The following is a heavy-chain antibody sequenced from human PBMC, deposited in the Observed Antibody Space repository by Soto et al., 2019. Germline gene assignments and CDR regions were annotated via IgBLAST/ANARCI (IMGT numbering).Heavy chain of an antibody. CDR3: ARGGDEYYFDY. Sequence: STTLSLTCTVSGGSISSYYWSWIRQPPGKGLEWIGYMYYGGRTNYNPSLKRRVTISVDTSKNQFSLKLTSVTAADTAIYYCARGGDEYYFDYWGQGTQVTVSS. CDR1: GGSISSYY. J-gene: IGHJ4*02. CDR2: MYYGGRT. D-gene: IGHD3-10*01. V-gene: IGHV4-59*12.